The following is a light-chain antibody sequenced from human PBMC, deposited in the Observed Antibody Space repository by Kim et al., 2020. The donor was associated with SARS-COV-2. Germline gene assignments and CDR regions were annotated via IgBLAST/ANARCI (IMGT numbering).Light chain of an antibody. Sequence: AFVGDRVTITCRASQDISRKLGWYQQQPGKVPKLLIYAASTLQTGVPSRFSGSGSGTDFTLTISSLQPEDAATYYCQKYNRAPWTFGQGTKVDIK. CDR3: QKYNRAPWT. J-gene: IGKJ1*01. CDR2: AAS. V-gene: IGKV1-27*01. CDR1: QDISRK.